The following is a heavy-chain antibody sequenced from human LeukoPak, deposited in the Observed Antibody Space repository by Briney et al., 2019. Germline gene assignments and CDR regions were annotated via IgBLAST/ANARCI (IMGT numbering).Heavy chain of an antibody. D-gene: IGHD3-10*01. J-gene: IGHJ4*02. CDR3: ARDVNYYGSGSYYFVYYFDY. V-gene: IGHV1-69*05. CDR2: IIPIFGTA. Sequence: SVKVSCKVSGYIFTELSMHWVRQAPGQGLEWMGGIIPIFGTANYAQKFQGRVTMTTDTSTSTAYMELRSLRSDDTAVYYCARDVNYYGSGSYYFVYYFDYWGQGTLVTVSS. CDR1: GYIFTELS.